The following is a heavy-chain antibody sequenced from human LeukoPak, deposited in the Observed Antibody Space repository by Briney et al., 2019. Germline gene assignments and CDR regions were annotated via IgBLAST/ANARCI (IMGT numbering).Heavy chain of an antibody. D-gene: IGHD3-22*01. V-gene: IGHV4-39*01. J-gene: IGHJ5*02. CDR1: GGSISSSSYY. Sequence: SETLSLTCTVSGGSISSSSYYWGWILQPPGKGLEWIGSIYYSGSTYYNPSLKSRVTISIDTSKNQFSLKLSSVTAADTAVYYCARLRYYYDSSGYYVGWFDPWGQGTLVTVSS. CDR2: IYYSGST. CDR3: ARLRYYYDSSGYYVGWFDP.